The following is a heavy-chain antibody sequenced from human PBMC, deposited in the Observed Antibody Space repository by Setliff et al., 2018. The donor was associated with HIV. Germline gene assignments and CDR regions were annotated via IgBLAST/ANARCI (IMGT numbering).Heavy chain of an antibody. D-gene: IGHD6-13*01. V-gene: IGHV4-39*01. Sequence: SETLSLTCSVSGDSISNSNNCWGWVRQTPGKGLEWIGSIFNNGNTYYNPSLKSRATISVDASNNQFSLKVNSVTAADTAVYYCARGRKAGRGAFDIWGQRTMVTVSS. CDR2: IFNNGNT. CDR1: GDSISNSNNC. J-gene: IGHJ3*02. CDR3: ARGRKAGRGAFDI.